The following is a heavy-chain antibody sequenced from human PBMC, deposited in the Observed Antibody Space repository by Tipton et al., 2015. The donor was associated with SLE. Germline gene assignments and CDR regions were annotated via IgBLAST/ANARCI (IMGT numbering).Heavy chain of an antibody. Sequence: TLSLTCTVSGGSISSGAYLWSWIRQHPGKGLEWIGYIYYSGRTYYNPSLKSRVTISVDKSKNQFSLKLSSVTVADTAVYYCAKDYNHDNADYNWGQGTLVIVSS. D-gene: IGHD4-17*01. V-gene: IGHV4-31*03. CDR3: AKDYNHDNADYN. J-gene: IGHJ4*02. CDR2: IYYSGRT. CDR1: GGSISSGAYL.